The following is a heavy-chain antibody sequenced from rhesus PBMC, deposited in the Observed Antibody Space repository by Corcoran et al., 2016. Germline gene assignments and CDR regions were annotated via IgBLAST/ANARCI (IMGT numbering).Heavy chain of an antibody. V-gene: IGHV4-143*01. J-gene: IGHJ6*01. CDR2: VYSITAMT. D-gene: IGHD2-39*02. CDR1: GGSLSGYYT. CDR3: ARQGYTDHLGCLDS. Sequence: QVQLQESGPGLVKSSEPLSLPCAVSGGSLSGYYTWHWFRQSLGKGLEWSGAVYSITAMTNYNPSLKSRFTISKATSKNQFSLRLTSVTASDTAVYSCARQGYTDHLGCLDSWGQGVVVTVSS.